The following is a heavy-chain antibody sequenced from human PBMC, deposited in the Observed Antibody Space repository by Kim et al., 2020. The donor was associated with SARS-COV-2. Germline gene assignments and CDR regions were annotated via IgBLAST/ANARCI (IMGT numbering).Heavy chain of an antibody. Sequence: SDGSDKYYADSVMGRFTIARDNSKNMLFLQMNSLRAEDTAVYYCANVEYWGQGTLVTVSS. CDR2: SDGSDK. J-gene: IGHJ4*02. CDR3: ANVEY. V-gene: IGHV3-33*06.